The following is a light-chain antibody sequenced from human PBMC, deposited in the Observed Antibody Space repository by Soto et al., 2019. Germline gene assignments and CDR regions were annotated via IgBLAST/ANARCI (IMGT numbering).Light chain of an antibody. J-gene: IGKJ1*01. CDR1: QNITKF. CDR2: VTS. V-gene: IGKV1-39*01. CDR3: QQTYSAPGT. Sequence: EIQMTQSPASLSASVGDRVTVTCRPSQNITKFLNWYQEKPGQAPKVLIYVTSNLENGVPSRFSGSGSGTEFTLTISSLQPEDFATYYCQQTYSAPGTFGQGTRVEV.